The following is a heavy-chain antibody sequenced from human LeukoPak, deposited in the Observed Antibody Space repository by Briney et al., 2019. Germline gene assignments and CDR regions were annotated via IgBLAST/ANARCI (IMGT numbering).Heavy chain of an antibody. CDR3: ARGTIFGVVITFDY. D-gene: IGHD3-3*01. J-gene: IGHJ4*02. CDR2: ISSSSSYI. V-gene: IGHV3-21*01. CDR1: GFTFSSYS. Sequence: PGGSLRLSCAASGFTFSSYSMNWVRQAPGKGLEWVSSISSSSSYIYYADSVKGRFTISRDNAKNSLYLQMNSLRAEDTAVYYCARGTIFGVVITFDYWGQGTLVTVSS.